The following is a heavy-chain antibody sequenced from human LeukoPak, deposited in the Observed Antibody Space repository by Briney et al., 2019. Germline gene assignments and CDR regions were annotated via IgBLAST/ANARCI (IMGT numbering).Heavy chain of an antibody. CDR3: ARDKFVVVPAAIPYDAFDI. CDR2: FCSNGGST. J-gene: IGHJ3*02. V-gene: IGHV3-64*01. CDR1: GFTLSSYA. D-gene: IGHD2-2*02. Sequence: PGGALRISLAAPGFTLSSYAMHWGRPAPGEGMGYVLAFCSNGGSTYYANSVKGRFTISRDNSKNTLYLQMGSLRAEDMAVYYCARDKFVVVPAAIPYDAFDIWGQGTMVTVSS.